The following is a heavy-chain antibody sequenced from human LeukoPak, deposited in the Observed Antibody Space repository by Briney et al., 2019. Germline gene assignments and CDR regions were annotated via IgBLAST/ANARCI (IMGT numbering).Heavy chain of an antibody. CDR3: ARHEGFTMIVVAIFDY. V-gene: IGHV4-38-2*02. Sequence: SETLSLTCTVSGYSISSGYYWGWIRQPPGKGLEWIGSIYHSGSTYYNPSLKSRVTISVDTSKNQFSLKLSSVTAADTAVYYCARHEGFTMIVVAIFDYWGQGTLVTVSS. D-gene: IGHD3-22*01. J-gene: IGHJ4*02. CDR2: IYHSGST. CDR1: GYSISSGYY.